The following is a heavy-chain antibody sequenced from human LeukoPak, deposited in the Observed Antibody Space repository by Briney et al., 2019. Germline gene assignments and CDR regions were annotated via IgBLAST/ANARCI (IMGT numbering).Heavy chain of an antibody. CDR3: AKDGGSSGYEQSYRDY. V-gene: IGHV3-23*01. CDR2: ISGSGGTI. CDR1: GFTFSSIA. Sequence: PGGSLRLSCAASGFTFSSIAISWVRQAHGRGMGWVSCISGSGGTIYYADSVKGRFTISRDNSKNTLYLQMNTLRVEDTAVYYCAKDGGSSGYEQSYRDYWGQGTLVTVSS. D-gene: IGHD5-12*01. J-gene: IGHJ4*02.